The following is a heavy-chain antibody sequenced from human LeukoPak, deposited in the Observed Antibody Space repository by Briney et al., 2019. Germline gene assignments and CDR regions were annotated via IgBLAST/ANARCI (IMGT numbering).Heavy chain of an antibody. CDR3: ARGYSRPYYFDY. D-gene: IGHD6-13*01. CDR2: INPSGGST. Sequence: ASVKVSCKASGYTFTSYYMHWVRQAPGQGLEWMGIINPSGGSTIYAQKLQGRVTMTTDTSTSTAYMELRSLRSDDTAVYYCARGYSRPYYFDYWGQGTLVTVSS. J-gene: IGHJ4*02. V-gene: IGHV1-46*01. CDR1: GYTFTSYY.